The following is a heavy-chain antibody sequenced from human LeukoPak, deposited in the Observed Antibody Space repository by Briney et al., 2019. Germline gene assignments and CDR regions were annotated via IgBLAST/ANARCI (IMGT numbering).Heavy chain of an antibody. Sequence: GASVKVSCKASGGTFSSYAISWVRQAPGQGLEWMGIINPSGGSTSYAQKFQGRVTMTRDMSTSTVYMELSSLRSEDTAVYYCARDKRGSSWYFYYYYYMDVWGKGTTVTVSS. J-gene: IGHJ6*03. CDR3: ARDKRGSSWYFYYYYYMDV. CDR2: INPSGGST. CDR1: GGTFSSYA. D-gene: IGHD6-13*01. V-gene: IGHV1-46*01.